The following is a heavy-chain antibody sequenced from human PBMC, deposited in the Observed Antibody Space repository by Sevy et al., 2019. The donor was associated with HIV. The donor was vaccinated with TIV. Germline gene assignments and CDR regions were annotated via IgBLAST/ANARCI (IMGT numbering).Heavy chain of an antibody. V-gene: IGHV1-18*01. Sequence: ASVKVSCKASGYTFTSYGISWVRQAPGQGLEWMGWISAYNGNTNYAQELQGRVTMTTDTSTSTAYMEPRSLRSDDTAVYYCAREYYYGSGSYYFQDYYYYGMDVWGQGTTVTVSS. CDR3: AREYYYGSGSYYFQDYYYYGMDV. D-gene: IGHD3-10*01. CDR2: ISAYNGNT. CDR1: GYTFTSYG. J-gene: IGHJ6*02.